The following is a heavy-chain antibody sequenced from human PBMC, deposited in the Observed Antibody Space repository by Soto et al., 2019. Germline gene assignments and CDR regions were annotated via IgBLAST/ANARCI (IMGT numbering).Heavy chain of an antibody. CDR1: GYRFVDYY. Sequence: QGQLVQSGAEMKTPGASVEVSCKASGYRFVDYYIHWVRQAPGQGLEWMGILNPRGGGSKYAQKVMGRVTMTMDTSTSTVYMSLRSLTSADTAVYYSARVHCGGDCRPGEWFYYYGMDVWGQGTTVTVSS. CDR2: LNPRGGGS. D-gene: IGHD2-21*01. CDR3: ARVHCGGDCRPGEWFYYYGMDV. J-gene: IGHJ6*02. V-gene: IGHV1-46*01.